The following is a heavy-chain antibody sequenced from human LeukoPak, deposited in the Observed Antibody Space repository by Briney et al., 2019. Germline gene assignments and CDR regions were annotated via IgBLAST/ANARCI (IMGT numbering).Heavy chain of an antibody. CDR1: GLTFSAYS. D-gene: IGHD5-18*01. CDR2: ISSSSSTT. CDR3: AKHYFYSYGSLDY. J-gene: IGHJ4*02. V-gene: IGHV3-48*02. Sequence: TGGSLRLSCAASGLTFSAYSMNWVRQPPGKGLEWVSYISSSSSTTHYADSVKGRFTISRDDAKNSLYLQMNSLRDEDTAVYFCAKHYFYSYGSLDYWGQGTLVTVSS.